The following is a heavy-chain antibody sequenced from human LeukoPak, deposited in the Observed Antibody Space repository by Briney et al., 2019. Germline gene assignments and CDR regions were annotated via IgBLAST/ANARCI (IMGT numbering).Heavy chain of an antibody. V-gene: IGHV3-48*01. J-gene: IGHJ5*02. CDR3: ARGLTPSGFDP. D-gene: IGHD3-9*01. CDR1: GFTFSSYS. Sequence: GGSLRLSCAASGFTFSSYSMNWVRQAPGKGLEWVSYISSSSSTIYYADSVKGRFTISRDNAKNSLYLQMNSLRAEDTAVYYCARGLTPSGFDPWGQGTLVTISS. CDR2: ISSSSSTI.